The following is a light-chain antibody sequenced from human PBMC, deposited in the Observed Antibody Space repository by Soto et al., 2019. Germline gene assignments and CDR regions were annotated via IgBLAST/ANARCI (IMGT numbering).Light chain of an antibody. CDR2: EVT. V-gene: IGLV2-8*01. CDR1: SSDVGNYNY. Sequence: QSALTQPPSASGSPGQSVTISCTGTSSDVGNYNYVSWYQQHPGKAPKLLIYEVTKRTSGVPDRFSGSKSDNTASLTVSGLQAEDEADYYCISYAGSDNLVVGGGTKLTVL. J-gene: IGLJ2*01. CDR3: ISYAGSDNLV.